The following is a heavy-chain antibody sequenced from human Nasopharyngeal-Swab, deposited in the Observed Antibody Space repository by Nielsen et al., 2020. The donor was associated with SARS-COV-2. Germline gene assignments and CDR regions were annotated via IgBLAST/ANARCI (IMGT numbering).Heavy chain of an antibody. D-gene: IGHD2-21*02. CDR2: ISYDGSNK. CDR3: ARGGLLELGFYWYFDL. J-gene: IGHJ2*01. Sequence: GESLKISWAASGFTFSSYAMHWVRHAPGKGLEWVAVISYDGSNKYYADSVKGRFTISRDNSKNTLYLQMNSLRAEDTAVYYCARGGLLELGFYWYFDLWGRGTLVTVSS. V-gene: IGHV3-30-3*01. CDR1: GFTFSSYA.